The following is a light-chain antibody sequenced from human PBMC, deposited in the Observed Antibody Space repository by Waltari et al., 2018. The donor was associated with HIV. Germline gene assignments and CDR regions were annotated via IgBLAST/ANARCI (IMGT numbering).Light chain of an antibody. CDR2: GNS. CDR3: QSYDSSLSGVV. Sequence: QSVLTQPPSASGTPGQRVTISCSGSRSNIGSKYVYWYQQLPGTAPKLLIYGNSNRPSGVPDRFSGSKSGTSASLAITGLQAEDEADYYCQSYDSSLSGVVFGGGTKLTVL. CDR1: RSNIGSKY. V-gene: IGLV1-40*01. J-gene: IGLJ2*01.